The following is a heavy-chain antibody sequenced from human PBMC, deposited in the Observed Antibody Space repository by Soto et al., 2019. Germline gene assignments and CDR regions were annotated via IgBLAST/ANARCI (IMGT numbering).Heavy chain of an antibody. J-gene: IGHJ4*02. Sequence: QVQLQESGPVLVKPSETLSLTCTVSGGTISSYYWSWIRQRPGKGLEWIGYIYYSGSTNYNASLKSRVTISVDTSKNQFSLKLSSVTAADTAVYYCARRHGGNFDYWGQGTLVTVSS. D-gene: IGHD1-26*01. CDR2: IYYSGST. V-gene: IGHV4-59*01. CDR1: GGTISSYY. CDR3: ARRHGGNFDY.